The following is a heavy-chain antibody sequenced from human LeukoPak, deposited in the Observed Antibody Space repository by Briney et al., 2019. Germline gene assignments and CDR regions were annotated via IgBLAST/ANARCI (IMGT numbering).Heavy chain of an antibody. Sequence: PGGSLRLSCAASGFTVNYMTWVRQAPGKGLEWVSVIYNGGTTYYADSVKGRFTISTDNSENTLYLQMNSLRAEDTAVYYCARGTSEAFRSLDSWGQGTLVTVSS. CDR2: IYNGGTT. CDR1: GFTVNY. J-gene: IGHJ4*02. V-gene: IGHV3-66*01. D-gene: IGHD1-14*01. CDR3: ARGTSEAFRSLDS.